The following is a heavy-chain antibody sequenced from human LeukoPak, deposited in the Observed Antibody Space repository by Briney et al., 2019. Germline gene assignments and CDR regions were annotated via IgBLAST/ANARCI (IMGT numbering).Heavy chain of an antibody. Sequence: PGGSLRLSCAASRFTFSSYAMSWVRQAPGKGLEWVSAISGSGGNTYYADPVKGRFTISRDNSKNTLYLQMNSLRAEDTAVYYCARGRYSSGWYKFFYFDYWGQGTLVTVSS. CDR1: RFTFSSYA. J-gene: IGHJ4*02. CDR3: ARGRYSSGWYKFFYFDY. V-gene: IGHV3-23*01. CDR2: ISGSGGNT. D-gene: IGHD6-19*01.